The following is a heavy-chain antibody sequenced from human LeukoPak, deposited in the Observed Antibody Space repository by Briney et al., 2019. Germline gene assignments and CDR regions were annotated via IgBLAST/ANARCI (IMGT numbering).Heavy chain of an antibody. CDR2: ISSSGYI. Sequence: GGSLRLSCAASGFTFSSYTMNWVRQAPGKGLEWVSSISSSGYIYYADSVKGRFTISRDNAKNSLYLQMNSLRAEDTAVYYCARDTTGGSWYFIYWGQGTLVTVSS. J-gene: IGHJ4*02. CDR1: GFTFSSYT. V-gene: IGHV3-21*01. D-gene: IGHD6-13*01. CDR3: ARDTTGGSWYFIY.